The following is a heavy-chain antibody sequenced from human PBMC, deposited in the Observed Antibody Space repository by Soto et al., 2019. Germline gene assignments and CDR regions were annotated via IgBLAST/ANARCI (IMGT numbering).Heavy chain of an antibody. J-gene: IGHJ4*02. CDR3: ARDNWNSY. CDR2: ISTDESST. V-gene: IGHV3-74*01. D-gene: IGHD1-7*01. CDR1: GFTFSNYF. Sequence: GGSLRLSCAASGFTFSNYFMHWVRQAPGKGLVWVSRISTDESSTNYADSVTGRFTISRDNAMNTLYLQMNSLRAEDTAVYYCARDNWNSYWGQGTLVTVSS.